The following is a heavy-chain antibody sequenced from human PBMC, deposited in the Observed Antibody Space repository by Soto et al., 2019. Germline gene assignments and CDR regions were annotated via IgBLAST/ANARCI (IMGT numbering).Heavy chain of an antibody. D-gene: IGHD3-22*01. CDR3: AKAPHYYDSSGHQVGFAY. CDR2: ISSSRSTI. CDR1: GFTFSSYS. J-gene: IGHJ4*02. Sequence: PGGSLRLSCAASGFTFSSYSMSWVRQAPGKGLEWVSYISSSRSTIYYADSVKGRFTISRDNAKNSLYLQMNSLRAEDTAVYYCAKAPHYYDSSGHQVGFAYWGQGTLVTVS. V-gene: IGHV3-48*01.